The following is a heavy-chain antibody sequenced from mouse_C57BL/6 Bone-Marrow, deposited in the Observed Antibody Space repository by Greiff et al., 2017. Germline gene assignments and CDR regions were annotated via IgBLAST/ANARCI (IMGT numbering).Heavy chain of an antibody. J-gene: IGHJ4*01. V-gene: IGHV1-55*01. CDR2: IYPGSGST. CDR3: ARNDGYYVWAMDY. Sequence: VQLQQPGAELVKPGASVKMSCKASGYTFTSYWITWVKQRPGQGLEWIGDIYPGSGSTNYNEKFKSKATLTGDTSSSTAYMQLSSLTSEDSAVYYCARNDGYYVWAMDYWGQGTSVTVSS. D-gene: IGHD2-3*01. CDR1: GYTFTSYW.